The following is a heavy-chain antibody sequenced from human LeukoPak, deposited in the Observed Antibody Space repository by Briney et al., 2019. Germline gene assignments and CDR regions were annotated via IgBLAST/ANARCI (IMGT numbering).Heavy chain of an antibody. CDR1: GVIFSNYA. J-gene: IGHJ4*02. V-gene: IGHV3-23*01. D-gene: IGHD6-19*01. CDR2: ISGSGAGT. Sequence: PGGSLRLSCAVSGVIFSNYAMAWVRQAPGKGLEWVSTISGSGAGTYYADPVKGRYTISRDNSKNTVFLQMSSLRAEDTAVYYCAEFAGDSSGLYSYFDYWGQGTLVTVSS. CDR3: AEFAGDSSGLYSYFDY.